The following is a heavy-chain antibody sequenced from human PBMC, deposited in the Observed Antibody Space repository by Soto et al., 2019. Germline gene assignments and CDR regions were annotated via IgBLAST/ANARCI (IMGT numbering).Heavy chain of an antibody. CDR3: ARAVGATLNWFDP. CDR2: IIPIVGTA. CDR1: GGTFSSYA. Sequence: QVQLVQSGAEVKKPGSSVKVSCKASGGTFSSYAISWVRQAPGQGLEWMGGIIPIVGTANYAQTFQGRVTITADESTRTAYLELSSLRSEDTAVYYCARAVGATLNWFDPWGQGTLVTVSS. D-gene: IGHD1-26*01. J-gene: IGHJ5*02. V-gene: IGHV1-69*01.